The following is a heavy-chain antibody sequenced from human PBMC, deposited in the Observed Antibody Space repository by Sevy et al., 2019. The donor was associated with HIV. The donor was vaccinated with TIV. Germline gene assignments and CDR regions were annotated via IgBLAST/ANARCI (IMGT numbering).Heavy chain of an antibody. CDR2: ISSSSSTI. Sequence: GGSLRLSCAASGLTFSTYSMNWVRQAPGKGLEWVSYISSSSSTIYYADSVKGRFTISRDNAKNSLYLQMNSLRAEDKVVYYCASPLPFYYGSGSEEFDYWGRGTLVTVSS. CDR1: GLTFSTYS. CDR3: ASPLPFYYGSGSEEFDY. D-gene: IGHD3-10*01. J-gene: IGHJ4*02. V-gene: IGHV3-48*01.